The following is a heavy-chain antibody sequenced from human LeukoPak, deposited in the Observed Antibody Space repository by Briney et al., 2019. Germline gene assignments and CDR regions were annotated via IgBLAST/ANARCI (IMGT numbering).Heavy chain of an antibody. CDR3: ARVRHIAAAGIDY. V-gene: IGHV4-39*07. Sequence: PSETLSLTCTVSGGSISSYYWGWIRQPPGKGLEWIGSIYYSGSTYYNPSLKSRVTISVDTSKNQFSLKLSSVTAADTAVYYCARVRHIAAAGIDYWGQGTLVTVSS. D-gene: IGHD6-13*01. J-gene: IGHJ4*02. CDR2: IYYSGST. CDR1: GGSISSYY.